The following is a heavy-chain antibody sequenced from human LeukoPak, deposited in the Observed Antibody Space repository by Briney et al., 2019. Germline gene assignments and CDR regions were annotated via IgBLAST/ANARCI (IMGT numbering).Heavy chain of an antibody. CDR1: GGSITRSRYY. Sequence: SETLSLTCTVSGGSITRSRYYWGWIRQPPGKGLEWIGNIFYSGSTYCNPSLKSRLTISLDTSKNQFSLKLNSVTAADTAVYYCARGRSGHGGLDYWGQGTLVTVSS. J-gene: IGHJ4*02. CDR3: ARGRSGHGGLDY. CDR2: IFYSGST. D-gene: IGHD3-10*01. V-gene: IGHV4-39*07.